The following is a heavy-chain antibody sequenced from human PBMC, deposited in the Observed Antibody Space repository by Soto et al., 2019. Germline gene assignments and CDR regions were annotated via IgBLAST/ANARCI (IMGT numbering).Heavy chain of an antibody. D-gene: IGHD2-8*01. J-gene: IGHJ4*02. CDR1: GTSISSYY. Sequence: SETLSLTCTVSGTSISSYYWSWIRQPPGKGLEWIANIHYSGTTNYNPSLASRVTLSVDTSKNQFSLKMTSVTAADRAMYFCARYNSYAIDYWGRGILVTVSS. CDR3: ARYNSYAIDY. CDR2: IHYSGTT. V-gene: IGHV4-59*01.